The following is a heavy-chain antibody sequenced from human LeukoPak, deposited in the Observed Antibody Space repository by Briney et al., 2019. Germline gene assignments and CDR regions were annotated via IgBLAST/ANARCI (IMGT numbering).Heavy chain of an antibody. D-gene: IGHD1-26*01. CDR1: GFTVSSNY. V-gene: IGHV3-66*02. CDR3: ARDKRGATREYYSYYYMDV. Sequence: PGGSLRLSCAASGFTVSSNYMSWVRQPPGKGLEWVSVIYSGGSTYYAGSVKGRFTISRDNSKNTLYLQMNSLRAEDTAVHYCARDKRGATREYYSYYYMDVWGKGTTVTVSS. CDR2: IYSGGST. J-gene: IGHJ6*03.